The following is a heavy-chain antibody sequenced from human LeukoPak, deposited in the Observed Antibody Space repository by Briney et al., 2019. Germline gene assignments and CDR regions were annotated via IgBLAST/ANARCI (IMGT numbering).Heavy chain of an antibody. CDR3: ARSSSGNAFDI. J-gene: IGHJ3*02. CDR1: EFTFSSYS. V-gene: IGHV3-48*01. D-gene: IGHD3-22*01. Sequence: GGSLRLSCAASEFTFSSYSMNWVRQAPGKGLEWVSYITNSGNSKSYADSVKGRFTISRDNSKNTLYLQMNSLRAEDTAVYYCARSSSGNAFDIWGQGTMVTVSS. CDR2: ITNSGNSK.